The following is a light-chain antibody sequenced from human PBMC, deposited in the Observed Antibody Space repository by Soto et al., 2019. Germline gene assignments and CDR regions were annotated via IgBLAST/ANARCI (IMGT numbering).Light chain of an antibody. Sequence: EIVLTQSPATLSLSPGQRATLSCRASQSVGNSLSWYRQRPGQAPRLLIYDAFNRATGVPARFSGGGSGTDFTLTISSLESEDFAVYYCQQHSNWPQTFGQGPRVDVK. V-gene: IGKV3-11*01. CDR1: QSVGNS. CDR3: QQHSNWPQT. J-gene: IGKJ1*01. CDR2: DAF.